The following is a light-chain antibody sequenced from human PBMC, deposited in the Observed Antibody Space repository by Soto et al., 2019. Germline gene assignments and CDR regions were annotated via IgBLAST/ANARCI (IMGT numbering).Light chain of an antibody. J-gene: IGLJ2*01. Sequence: QSVLTPPPSVSAAPRQKVTISCSGSTSNIGNNFVSWYQQLPGTAPKLLIYDNNKRPSGIPDRFSGSRSGTSATLGITGLQTWDEADYYCGTWDASLSAGVFGGGTKLTVL. CDR3: GTWDASLSAGV. CDR2: DNN. V-gene: IGLV1-51*01. CDR1: TSNIGNNF.